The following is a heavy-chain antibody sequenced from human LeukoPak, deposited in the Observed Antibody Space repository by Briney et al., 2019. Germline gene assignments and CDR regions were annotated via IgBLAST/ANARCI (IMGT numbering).Heavy chain of an antibody. CDR2: ISGSGGST. Sequence: GGSLRLSCAASGFTFSTYAMSWVRQAPGKGLEWVSAISGSGGSTLYADSVKGRFTISRENGKNTLYLQMNSLRAEDTAVYYCAKIASDSSAPIWGQGTMVTVSS. V-gene: IGHV3-23*01. D-gene: IGHD3-22*01. J-gene: IGHJ3*02. CDR1: GFTFSTYA. CDR3: AKIASDSSAPI.